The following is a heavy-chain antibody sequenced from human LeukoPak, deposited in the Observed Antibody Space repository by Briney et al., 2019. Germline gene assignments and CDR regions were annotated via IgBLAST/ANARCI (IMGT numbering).Heavy chain of an antibody. CDR2: IYHSGST. J-gene: IGHJ5*02. CDR3: ARRTYGNWNNWFDP. Sequence: TSETLSLTCAVSGYSLSSGYYWGWIRQPPGKGLEWIGSIYHSGSTYYNPSLKSRVTISVDTSKNQFSLKLSSVTAADTAVYYCARRTYGNWNNWFDPWGQGTLVTVSS. V-gene: IGHV4-38-2*01. CDR1: GYSLSSGYY. D-gene: IGHD1-1*01.